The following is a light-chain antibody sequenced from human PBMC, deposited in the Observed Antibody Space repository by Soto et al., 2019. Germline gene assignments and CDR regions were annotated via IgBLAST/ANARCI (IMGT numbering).Light chain of an antibody. CDR2: EVS. Sequence: QSVLTQPASVSGSPGQSITISCTGTSSDVGGYNYVSWYQQHPGKAPKLMIYEVSNRPSGVSNRFSGSKSGNTASLTISGXQAEDEADYYCSSYTSSSTVVFGGGTKL. CDR1: SSDVGGYNY. CDR3: SSYTSSSTVV. V-gene: IGLV2-14*01. J-gene: IGLJ2*01.